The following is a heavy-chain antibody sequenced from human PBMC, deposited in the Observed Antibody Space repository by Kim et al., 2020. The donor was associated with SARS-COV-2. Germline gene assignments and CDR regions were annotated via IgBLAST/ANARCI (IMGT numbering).Heavy chain of an antibody. V-gene: IGHV3-74*01. D-gene: IGHD1-26*01. J-gene: IGHJ4*02. Sequence: YADSLKGRCTVSRDNAKNTLYLQMHSLRAEDTAFYYCVRGSSSGDPTGDYWGQGTLVTVSS. CDR3: VRGSSSGDPTGDY.